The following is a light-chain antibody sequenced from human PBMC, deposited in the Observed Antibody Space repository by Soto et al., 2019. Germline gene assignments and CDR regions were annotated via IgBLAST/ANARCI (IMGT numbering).Light chain of an antibody. J-gene: IGKJ1*01. Sequence: DNQMTQCTSTLFGCVGVRVTMTCRASQTISSWLAWYQQKPGKAPKLLIYKASTLKSGVPSRFSGSGSGTEFTLTVSSLQPDYFATYYCQHYISYSEAFGQGTKVDIK. CDR1: QTISSW. V-gene: IGKV1-5*03. CDR3: QHYISYSEA. CDR2: KAS.